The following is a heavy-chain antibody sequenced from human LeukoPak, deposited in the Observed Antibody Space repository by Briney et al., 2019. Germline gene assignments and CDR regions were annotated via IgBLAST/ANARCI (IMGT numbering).Heavy chain of an antibody. CDR1: GFTLRNYW. J-gene: IGHJ3*02. D-gene: IGHD1-26*01. V-gene: IGHV3-53*03. CDR2: IYSGGST. Sequence: GGSLRLSCAASGFTLRNYWMSWVRQPPGKGLEWVSIIYSGGSTFYADSVKGRFTISRDNSKNTLYLQMNSLRAEDTAVYYCARGGSYLSAFDIWGQGTMVTVSS. CDR3: ARGGSYLSAFDI.